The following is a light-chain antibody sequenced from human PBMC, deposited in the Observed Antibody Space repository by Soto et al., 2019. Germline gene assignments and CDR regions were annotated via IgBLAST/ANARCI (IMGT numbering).Light chain of an antibody. Sequence: QSALTQPASVSGSPGQSITISCTGTSSDVGAYGYVSWYQQHPGKAPQLMIYEVTNRPSGISYRFSGSKSGNTASLTISGLQAEDEADYYCSSYSSSSTLYVFGTGTKATVL. V-gene: IGLV2-14*01. CDR3: SSYSSSSTLYV. CDR1: SSDVGAYGY. J-gene: IGLJ1*01. CDR2: EVT.